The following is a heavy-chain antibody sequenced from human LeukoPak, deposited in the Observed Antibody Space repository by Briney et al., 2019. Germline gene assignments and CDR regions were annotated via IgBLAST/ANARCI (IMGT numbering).Heavy chain of an antibody. CDR2: IKQDGSEQ. J-gene: IGHJ2*01. V-gene: IGHV3-7*01. CDR3: GRTLDDGDKSRYRYFDL. D-gene: IGHD4-23*01. Sequence: PGGSLRLSCAGSGFSFSSYGMHWVRQAPGKGLEWVANIKQDGSEQYYLDSVKGRFSISRDNAKNSLYLQINNLRAEDTALYYCGRTLDDGDKSRYRYFDLWGRGTLVTVSS. CDR1: GFSFSSYG.